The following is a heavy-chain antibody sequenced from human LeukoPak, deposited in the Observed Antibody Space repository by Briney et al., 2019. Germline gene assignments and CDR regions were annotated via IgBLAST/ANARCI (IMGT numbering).Heavy chain of an antibody. Sequence: SETLSLTCAVSGGSISSGGYSWSWVRQPRGKGREWLGYIYHIGSTYYNPSLKSRVTISLDSSKNQFSLKLSSVPAADTAVYYCATGHWLLGSGMDVWGQGTTVTVSS. V-gene: IGHV4-30-2*01. CDR2: IYHIGST. J-gene: IGHJ6*02. D-gene: IGHD3-22*01. CDR3: ATGHWLLGSGMDV. CDR1: GGSISSGGYS.